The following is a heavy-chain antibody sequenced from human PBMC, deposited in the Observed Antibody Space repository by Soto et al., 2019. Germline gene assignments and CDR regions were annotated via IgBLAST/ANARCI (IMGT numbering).Heavy chain of an antibody. D-gene: IGHD6-19*01. CDR1: GYTFTSYD. J-gene: IGHJ5*02. CDR2: MNPNSGNT. V-gene: IGHV1-8*01. Sequence: QVQLVQSGAEVKKPGASVKVSCKASGYTFTSYDINWVRQATGQGLEWMGWMNPNSGNTGYAQKFQGRVXMXRXXSISTAYMELSSLRSEDTAVYYCARGRLAGGWFDPWGQGTLVTVSS. CDR3: ARGRLAGGWFDP.